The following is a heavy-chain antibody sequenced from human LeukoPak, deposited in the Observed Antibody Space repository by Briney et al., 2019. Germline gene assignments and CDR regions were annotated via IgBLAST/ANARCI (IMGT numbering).Heavy chain of an antibody. CDR2: ISGSGGST. CDR3: ASEGTTGTTWGPDY. V-gene: IGHV3-23*01. J-gene: IGHJ4*02. Sequence: GGTLRFSCAASGFTFSSYGMSWVRQAPGKGLEWVSAISGSGGSTYYADSVKGRFTISRDNSKNTLYLQMNSLRAEDTAVYYCASEGTTGTTWGPDYWGQGTLVTVSS. D-gene: IGHD1-1*01. CDR1: GFTFSSYG.